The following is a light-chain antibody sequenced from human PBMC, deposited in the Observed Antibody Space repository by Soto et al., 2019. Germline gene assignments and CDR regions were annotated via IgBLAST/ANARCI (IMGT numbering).Light chain of an antibody. CDR1: SSDVGGYNY. V-gene: IGLV2-14*01. CDR2: EVS. Sequence: QSALTQPASVSGSPGQSITISCTRTSSDVGGYNYVSWYQQHPGKAPKLMIYEVSNRPSGVSNRFSGSKSGNTASLTISGLQAEDEAHYYCSSYTNSIPLDVVFGGGTKVTVL. J-gene: IGLJ2*01. CDR3: SSYTNSIPLDVV.